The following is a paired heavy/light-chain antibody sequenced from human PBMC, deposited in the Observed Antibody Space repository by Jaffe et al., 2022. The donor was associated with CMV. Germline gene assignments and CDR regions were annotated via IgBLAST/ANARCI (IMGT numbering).Light chain of an antibody. J-gene: IGKJ1*01. CDR3: QQYGSSRT. CDR1: QSVSSSH. Sequence: EIVLTQSPGTLSLSPGERATLSCRASQSVSSSHLAWSQQKPGQAPRLLIYGASNRATGIPDRFSGSGSGTDFTLTISRLEPEDFAVYYCQQYGSSRTFGQGTKVEIK. V-gene: IGKV3-20*01. CDR2: GAS.
Heavy chain of an antibody. V-gene: IGHV3-48*03. J-gene: IGHJ4*02. Sequence: EVQLVESGGGLVQPGGSLRLSCVASGFLFSAYEMNWVRQAPGKGLEWASNISSSGTTVKYADSVKGRFTISRDNAKNALYLQMNSLRAEDTGIYFCARVVGSTIWDWGQGTLVTVSS. CDR1: GFLFSAYE. CDR2: ISSSGTTV. CDR3: ARVVGSTIWD. D-gene: IGHD3-16*01.